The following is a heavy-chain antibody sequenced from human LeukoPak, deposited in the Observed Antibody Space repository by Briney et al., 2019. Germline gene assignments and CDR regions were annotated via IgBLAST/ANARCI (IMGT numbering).Heavy chain of an antibody. CDR3: ARNRDSN. D-gene: IGHD2-21*02. CDR1: GCTFSSYW. CDR2: IKKDGSEK. Sequence: GGSLRLSCAASGCTFSSYWMSWVRQAPGKGLEWVANIKKDGSEKYYVDSVKGRFTISRDNAKKSLYLQMISLRAEDTAVYYCARNRDSNWGQGTLVTVSS. V-gene: IGHV3-7*04. J-gene: IGHJ4*02.